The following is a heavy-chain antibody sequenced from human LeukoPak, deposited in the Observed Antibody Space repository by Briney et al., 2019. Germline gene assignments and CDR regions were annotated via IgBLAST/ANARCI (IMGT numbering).Heavy chain of an antibody. Sequence: SETLSLTCTVSGGSISSCYWSWIRQPPGKGLEWIGYMSYSGSTNYNPSLKSRVTISVDTSKNQFSLKLSSVTAADTAVYYCARVGSGYSYGSSFRRYYYMDVWGKGTTVTVSS. CDR3: ARVGSGYSYGSSFRRYYYMDV. J-gene: IGHJ6*03. D-gene: IGHD5-18*01. CDR1: GGSISSCY. V-gene: IGHV4-59*01. CDR2: MSYSGST.